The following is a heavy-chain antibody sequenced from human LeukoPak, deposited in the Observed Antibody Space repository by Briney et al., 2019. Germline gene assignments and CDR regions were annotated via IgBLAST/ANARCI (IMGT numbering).Heavy chain of an antibody. CDR1: GFTFSNYV. CDR2: ISGSGDST. V-gene: IGHV3-23*01. J-gene: IGHJ4*02. Sequence: GGSLRLSCAASGFTFSNYVMSWVRQAPGKGLEWVSLISGSGDSTYYADSVKGRFTISRDNSKNTLYLQMNSLRAEDTAVYYCAKESRTIGYSYGYAMVSYFDYWGQGTLVTVSS. CDR3: AKESRTIGYSYGYAMVSYFDY. D-gene: IGHD5-18*01.